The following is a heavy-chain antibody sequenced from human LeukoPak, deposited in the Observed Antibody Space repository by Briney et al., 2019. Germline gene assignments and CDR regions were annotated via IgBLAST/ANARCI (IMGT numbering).Heavy chain of an antibody. V-gene: IGHV3-23*01. Sequence: GGSLRLSCAASGFTFSSYAMSWVRQAPGKGLEWVSAISGSGGSTYYADSVKGLFTISRDNSKNTLYLQMNSLRAEDTAVYYCAKVWAGGPTTYYYDSSGYHHDYWGQGTLVTVSS. J-gene: IGHJ4*02. CDR2: ISGSGGST. CDR3: AKVWAGGPTTYYYDSSGYHHDY. CDR1: GFTFSSYA. D-gene: IGHD3-22*01.